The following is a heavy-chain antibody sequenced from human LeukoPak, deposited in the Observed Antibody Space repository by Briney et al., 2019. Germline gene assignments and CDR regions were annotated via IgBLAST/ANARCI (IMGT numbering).Heavy chain of an antibody. CDR3: ARTVTMARGVKPNFDY. V-gene: IGHV1-2*02. CDR1: VYTFTGYY. CDR2: INPNSGGT. D-gene: IGHD3-10*01. Sequence: GESLKVSCKASVYTFTGYYMHWVRQAPGQGLEWMGWINPNSGGTNYAQKFQGRVTMTRDTSISTAYMELSRLRSDDTAVYYCARTVTMARGVKPNFDYWGQGTLVTVSS. J-gene: IGHJ4*02.